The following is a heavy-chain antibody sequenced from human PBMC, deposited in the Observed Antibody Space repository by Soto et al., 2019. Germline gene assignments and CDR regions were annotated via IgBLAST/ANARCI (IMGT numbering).Heavy chain of an antibody. Sequence: QVQLQESGPGLVKPSQTLSLTCTVSGGSISSGGYYWSWIRQHPGKGLEWIGYIYYSGSTYYNPSLKSRVTISVDTSKNQFSLKLRSVTAADTAVYYCARGRYDSSGYYPEAHWGQGTLVTVSS. CDR3: ARGRYDSSGYYPEAH. CDR1: GGSISSGGYY. CDR2: IYYSGST. D-gene: IGHD3-22*01. V-gene: IGHV4-31*03. J-gene: IGHJ4*02.